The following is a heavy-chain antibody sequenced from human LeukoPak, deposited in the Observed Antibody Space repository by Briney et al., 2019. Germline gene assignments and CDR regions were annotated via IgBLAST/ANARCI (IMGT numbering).Heavy chain of an antibody. Sequence: PGGSLRLSCAASGFTFDDYAMHWVRQAPGKGLEWVSGISWNSGSIGYADSVKGRFTISRDNAENSLYLQMNSLRAEDMALYYCAKGYYYDSSGYFDYWGQGTLVTVSS. CDR1: GFTFDDYA. D-gene: IGHD3-22*01. CDR2: ISWNSGSI. J-gene: IGHJ4*02. V-gene: IGHV3-9*03. CDR3: AKGYYYDSSGYFDY.